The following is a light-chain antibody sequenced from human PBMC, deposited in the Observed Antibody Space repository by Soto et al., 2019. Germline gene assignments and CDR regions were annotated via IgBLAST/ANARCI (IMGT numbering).Light chain of an antibody. CDR2: KAS. CDR3: QQYNSYSQT. J-gene: IGKJ1*01. CDR1: QTISNW. V-gene: IGKV1-5*03. Sequence: IQMTQSPSTLSASVGDRVTITCQASQTISNWLAWYQQKPGKAPKLLIYKASTLESGVPSRFSGSGSGTEFTLTISSLQPEDFATYYCQQYNSYSQTFGQGTKVEI.